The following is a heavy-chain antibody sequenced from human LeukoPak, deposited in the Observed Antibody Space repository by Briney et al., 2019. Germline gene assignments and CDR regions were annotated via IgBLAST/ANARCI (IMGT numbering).Heavy chain of an antibody. CDR2: IFYTGIT. D-gene: IGHD2-2*01. CDR1: GGSMTGHY. CDR3: ARLTRLVPVGTTYYHSLDV. Sequence: SETLSLTCTVSGGSMTGHYWSWLRQPPGKGLEWIGHIFYTGITNYGPSLKGRVTFLVDTSKNQYSLRVNSVTAADTAVYYCARLTRLVPVGTTYYHSLDVWGQGSTVTVSS. V-gene: IGHV4-59*08. J-gene: IGHJ6*02.